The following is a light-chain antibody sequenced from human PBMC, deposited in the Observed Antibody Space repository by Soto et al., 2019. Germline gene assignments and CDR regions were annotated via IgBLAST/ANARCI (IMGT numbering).Light chain of an antibody. Sequence: EIVLTQSPDTLSLSPGERATLSCRASQSADSTYLAWYQQKPGQAPRLLIYATSSRAAGTPDRFSGSGIETEFSLTISGLQPEDFATYYCQQLHSYPRTFGPGTQVEIK. CDR3: QQLHSYPRT. CDR2: ATS. CDR1: QSADSTY. J-gene: IGKJ1*01. V-gene: IGKV3-20*01.